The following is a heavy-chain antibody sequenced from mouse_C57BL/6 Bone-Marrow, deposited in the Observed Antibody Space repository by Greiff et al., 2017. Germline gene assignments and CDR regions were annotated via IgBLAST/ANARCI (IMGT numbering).Heavy chain of an antibody. Sequence: QVQLQQPGAELVKPGASVKLSCKASGYTFTSYWMQWVHQTPGQGLEWIGAIDPSDSYTNYNQKFKGKATLTVDTSSSTAYLQLSSLTSEDAAVYYCARHYGRGFEVWGTGTTVTVSS. CDR3: ARHYGRGFEV. CDR2: IDPSDSYT. V-gene: IGHV1-50*01. D-gene: IGHD1-1*01. CDR1: GYTFTSYW. J-gene: IGHJ1*03.